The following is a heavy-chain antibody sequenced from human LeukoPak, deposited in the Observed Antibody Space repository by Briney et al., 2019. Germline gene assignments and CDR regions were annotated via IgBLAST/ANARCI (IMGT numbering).Heavy chain of an antibody. V-gene: IGHV3-23*01. CDR2: ISGNGVST. J-gene: IGHJ4*02. CDR3: AKPIWFGEFNFDY. CDR1: GFTSSSYA. D-gene: IGHD3-10*01. Sequence: GGSLRLSCAASGFTSSSYAMNWVRQAPGKGLEWVSGISGNGVSTYYADSVKGRFTISRDNSKNTVYLQLNSLRVEDTAVYYCAKPIWFGEFNFDYWGQGALVTVSS.